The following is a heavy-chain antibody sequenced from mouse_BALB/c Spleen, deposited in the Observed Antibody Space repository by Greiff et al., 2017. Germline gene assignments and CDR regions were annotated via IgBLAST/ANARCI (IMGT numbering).Heavy chain of an antibody. CDR1: GFTFSSYA. CDR3: ARRGGLELREYYAMDY. Sequence: EVKLMESGGGLVKPGGSLKLSCAASGFTFSSYAMSWVRQTPEKRLEWVATISSGGSYTYYPDSVKGRFTISRDNAKNTLYLQMSSLRSEDTAMYYCARRGGLELREYYAMDYWGQGTSVTVSS. J-gene: IGHJ4*01. V-gene: IGHV5-9-3*01. D-gene: IGHD3-1*01. CDR2: ISSGGSYT.